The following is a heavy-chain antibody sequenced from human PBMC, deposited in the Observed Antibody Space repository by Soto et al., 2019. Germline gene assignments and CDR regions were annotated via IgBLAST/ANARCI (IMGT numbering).Heavy chain of an antibody. CDR1: GGSISSGDYY. D-gene: IGHD3-10*01. Sequence: QVQLQESGPGLVKPSQTLSLTCTVSGGSISSGDYYWSWIRQPPGKGLEWIGYIYYSGSTYYNTSLKSRVTISVDTSKNQFSLKLSSVTAADTAVYYCARGGRITMVRGVMGFDPWGQGTLVTVSS. V-gene: IGHV4-30-4*01. J-gene: IGHJ5*02. CDR3: ARGGRITMVRGVMGFDP. CDR2: IYYSGST.